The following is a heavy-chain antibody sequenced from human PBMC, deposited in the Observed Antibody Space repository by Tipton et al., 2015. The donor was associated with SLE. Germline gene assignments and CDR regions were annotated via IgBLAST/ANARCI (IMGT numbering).Heavy chain of an antibody. J-gene: IGHJ6*02. D-gene: IGHD3-3*01. Sequence: TLSLTCAVYGGSLNGYFWTWIRQSPGKGLEWIGSIYYSGSTYYNPSLKSRVTISLDMSKNQYSLKLTSVTAADTAVYYCARPLLPYDFWSGSSRRAMDVWGQGTTVTVTS. CDR1: GGSLNGYF. V-gene: IGHV4-34*01. CDR3: ARPLLPYDFWSGSSRRAMDV. CDR2: IYYSGST.